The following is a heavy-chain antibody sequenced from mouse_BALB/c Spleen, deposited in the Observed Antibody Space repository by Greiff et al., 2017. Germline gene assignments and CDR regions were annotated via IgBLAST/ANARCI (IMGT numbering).Heavy chain of an antibody. J-gene: IGHJ4*01. V-gene: IGHV3-6*02. CDR2: ISYDGSN. D-gene: IGHD2-10*01. CDR3: ARAYYGNYYAMDY. Sequence: DVKLQESGPGLVKPSQSLSLTCSVTGYSITSGYYWNWIRQFPGNKLEWMGYISYDGSNNYNPSLKNRISITRDTSKNQFFLKLNSVTTEDTATYYCARAYYGNYYAMDYWGQGTSVTVSS. CDR1: GYSITSGYY.